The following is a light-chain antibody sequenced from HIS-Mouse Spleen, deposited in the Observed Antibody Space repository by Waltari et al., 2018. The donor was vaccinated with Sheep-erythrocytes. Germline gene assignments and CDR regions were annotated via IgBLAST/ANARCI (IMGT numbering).Light chain of an antibody. V-gene: IGKV1-39*01. CDR1: QSISSY. CDR3: MQGT. Sequence: DIQMTQSPSSLSASVGDRVTITCRASQSISSYLNWYQQKPGKAPKLLIYAASSLQSGVPDRFSGSGSGTDFTLKISRVEAEDVGVYYCMQGTFGQGTKLEIK. J-gene: IGKJ2*01. CDR2: AAS.